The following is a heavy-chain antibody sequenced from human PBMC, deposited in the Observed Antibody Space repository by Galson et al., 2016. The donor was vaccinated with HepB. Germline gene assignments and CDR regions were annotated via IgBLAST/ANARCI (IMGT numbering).Heavy chain of an antibody. CDR1: GFMFRNFG. Sequence: SLRLSCAASGFMFRNFGMHWVRQAPGKGLEWLATIWYDGSSQVYSDSAKGRFTTSRDNSKDTLYLQLNSLRVDDTAVYFCARESIGARTVAGTFDFWGQGTLVIVSA. D-gene: IGHD6-19*01. CDR2: IWYDGSSQ. CDR3: ARESIGARTVAGTFDF. V-gene: IGHV3-33*01. J-gene: IGHJ4*02.